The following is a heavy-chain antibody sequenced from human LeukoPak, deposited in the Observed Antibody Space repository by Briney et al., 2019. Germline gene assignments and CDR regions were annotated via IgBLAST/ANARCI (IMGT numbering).Heavy chain of an antibody. V-gene: IGHV4-59*01. Sequence: KPSETLSLTCTVSGGSIRSSYWSWIRQPPAKGLEWIAYIYYSGTTNYNPSLKSRVTITLDTSKNQFSLKLSSVTAADTAVYYCARGYCSSTSCYIHYFHYWGQGTLVTVSS. J-gene: IGHJ4*02. CDR2: IYYSGTT. CDR1: GGSIRSSY. D-gene: IGHD2-2*02. CDR3: ARGYCSSTSCYIHYFHY.